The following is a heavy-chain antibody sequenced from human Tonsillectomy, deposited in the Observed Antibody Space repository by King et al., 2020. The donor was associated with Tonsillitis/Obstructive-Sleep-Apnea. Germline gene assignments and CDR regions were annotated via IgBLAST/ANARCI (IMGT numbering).Heavy chain of an antibody. J-gene: IGHJ5*02. CDR3: ARDRGYSNYEYWFDP. Sequence: VQLVESGGGLVKPGGSLRLSCAASGFTFSSYSRNWVRQAPGKGLELVSSISSSSSYIYYEYSVNGRFTISRDNAKNSLYLQMNSRRAEDTAVNYCARDRGYSNYEYWFDPWGQGTLVTVSS. CDR1: GFTFSSYS. D-gene: IGHD4-11*01. V-gene: IGHV3-21*01. CDR2: ISSSSSYI.